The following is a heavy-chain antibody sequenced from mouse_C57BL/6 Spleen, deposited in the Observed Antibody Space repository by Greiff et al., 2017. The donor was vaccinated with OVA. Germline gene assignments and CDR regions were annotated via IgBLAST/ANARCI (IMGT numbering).Heavy chain of an antibody. J-gene: IGHJ4*01. CDR2: ISDGGSYT. CDR1: GFTFSSYA. Sequence: EVHLVESGGGLVKPGGSLKLSCAASGFTFSSYAMSWVRQTPEKRLEWVATISDGGSYTYYPDNVKGRFTISRDNAKNNLYLQMSHLKSEDTAMYYCARDGGYAMDYWGQGTSGTVSS. CDR3: ARDGGYAMDY. V-gene: IGHV5-4*01.